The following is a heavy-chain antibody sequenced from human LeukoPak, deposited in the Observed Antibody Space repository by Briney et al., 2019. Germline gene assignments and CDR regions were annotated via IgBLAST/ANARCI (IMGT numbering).Heavy chain of an antibody. CDR2: ISYDGSNR. V-gene: IGHV3-30*03. J-gene: IGHJ4*02. CDR1: GFTFSSYG. D-gene: IGHD1-26*01. CDR3: ARSPTSGSSFLDY. Sequence: GGSLRLSCAASGFTFSSYGMNWVRQAPGKGLEWVAVISYDGSNRYYADSVKGQFTISRDNSKNMLYLQMNSLRTEDTAVYYRARSPTSGSSFLDYWGQGTLVTVSS.